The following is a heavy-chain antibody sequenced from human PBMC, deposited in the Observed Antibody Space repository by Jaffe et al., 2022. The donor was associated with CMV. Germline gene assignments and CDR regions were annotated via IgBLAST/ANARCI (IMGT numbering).Heavy chain of an antibody. CDR3: TRDLTYYYDSSGYSYYYYYMDV. D-gene: IGHD3-22*01. Sequence: EVQLVESGGGLVQPGRSLRLSCTASGFTFGDYAMSWVRQAPGKGLEWVGFIRSKAYGGTTEYAASVKGRFTISRDDSKSIAYLQMNSLKTEDTAVYYCTRDLTYYYDSSGYSYYYYYMDVWGKGTTVTVSS. J-gene: IGHJ6*03. CDR2: IRSKAYGGTT. V-gene: IGHV3-49*04. CDR1: GFTFGDYA.